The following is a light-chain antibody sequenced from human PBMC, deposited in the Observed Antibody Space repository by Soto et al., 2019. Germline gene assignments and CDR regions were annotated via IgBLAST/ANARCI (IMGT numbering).Light chain of an antibody. CDR3: CSYAGSYTYV. V-gene: IGLV2-11*01. Sequence: QSALTQPRSVSGSPGQSVTISCTGTSSDVGGYNYVSWYQQHPGKAPKLMIYDVSKRPSGVLDRFSGSKSGNTASLTISGLQAEDEADYYYCSYAGSYTYVFGAGTKLTVL. CDR1: SSDVGGYNY. CDR2: DVS. J-gene: IGLJ1*01.